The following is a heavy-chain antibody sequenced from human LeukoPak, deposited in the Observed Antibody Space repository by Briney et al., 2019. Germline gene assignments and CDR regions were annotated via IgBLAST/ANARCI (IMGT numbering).Heavy chain of an antibody. CDR3: ARGRRDGYYFDD. Sequence: SETLSLTCGVYGGSLSGYYWSWIRQPPGRGLEWIGEIDHSGSTNYNPPLKSRATISLDKSKNQVFLKVNSVTAADTAVYYFARGRRDGYYFDDWGQGTLVTVSS. CDR2: IDHSGST. V-gene: IGHV4-34*01. J-gene: IGHJ4*02. D-gene: IGHD5-24*01. CDR1: GGSLSGYY.